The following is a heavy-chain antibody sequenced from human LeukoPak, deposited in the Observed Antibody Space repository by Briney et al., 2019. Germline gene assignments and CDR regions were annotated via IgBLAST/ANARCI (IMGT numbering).Heavy chain of an antibody. D-gene: IGHD1-26*01. CDR2: INPNSGGT. Sequence: ASVKVSCKASGGTFSSYAISWVRQAPGQGLEWMGWINPNSGGTNYAQKFQGRVTMTRDTSISTAYMELSRLRSDDTAVYYCARDDSVGAEGWFDPWGQGTLVTVSS. CDR3: ARDDSVGAEGWFDP. J-gene: IGHJ5*02. CDR1: GGTFSSYA. V-gene: IGHV1-2*02.